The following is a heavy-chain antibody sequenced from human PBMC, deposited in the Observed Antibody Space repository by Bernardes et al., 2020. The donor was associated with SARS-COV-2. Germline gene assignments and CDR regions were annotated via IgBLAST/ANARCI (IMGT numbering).Heavy chain of an antibody. J-gene: IGHJ4*02. V-gene: IGHV1-2*02. CDR1: GYNFPGHY. Sequence: ASVKVSCKASGYNFPGHYIHWVRQAPGQGLEWMGWISPNSGGTNYAQKFQGRVTMTRDTSINTVYMDLSRLTSDDTAVYYCARDERIVIFGAIINNFDYWGLGTLVTVSS. CDR2: ISPNSGGT. D-gene: IGHD3-3*01. CDR3: ARDERIVIFGAIINNFDY.